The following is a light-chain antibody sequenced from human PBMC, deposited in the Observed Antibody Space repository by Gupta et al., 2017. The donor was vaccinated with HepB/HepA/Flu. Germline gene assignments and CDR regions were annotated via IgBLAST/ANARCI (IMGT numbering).Light chain of an antibody. CDR2: GVS. CDR3: QQCKDYPLT. CDR1: QDVSTF. J-gene: IGKJ4*01. Sequence: AIRPPRSPSSFPASPGDTVTITCRASQDVSTFLAWYQQKVGKAPKLLIHGVSTLKAGVPARFSGSGSGTDFTLTISRVQSEDVAVYYCQQCKDYPLTFGRGTTVETK. V-gene: IGKV1-8*01.